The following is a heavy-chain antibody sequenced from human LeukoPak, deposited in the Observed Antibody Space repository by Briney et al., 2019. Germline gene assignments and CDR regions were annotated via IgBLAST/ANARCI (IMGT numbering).Heavy chain of an antibody. CDR1: GGSISSGGYY. J-gene: IGHJ3*02. D-gene: IGHD6-19*01. V-gene: IGHV4-30-2*01. CDR3: AREVEPSGWNQRTAGFDI. CDR2: IYHSGST. Sequence: SETLSLTCTVSGGSISSGGYYWSWIRQPPGKGLEWIGYIYHSGSTYYNPSLKSRVTISVDRSKNQFSLKLSSVTAADTAVYYCAREVEPSGWNQRTAGFDIWGQGTMVTVSS.